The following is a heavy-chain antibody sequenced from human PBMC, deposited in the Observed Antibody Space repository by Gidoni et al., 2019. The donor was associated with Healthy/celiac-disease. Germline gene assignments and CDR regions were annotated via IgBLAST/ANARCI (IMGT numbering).Heavy chain of an antibody. CDR3: ARDLPTVTTISGGGDY. CDR2: IIPIFGTA. J-gene: IGHJ4*02. CDR1: GGTFSSYA. V-gene: IGHV1-69*01. D-gene: IGHD4-17*01. Sequence: QVQLVQSGAEVKKPGSSVKVSCKASGGTFSSYAISWVRQAPGQGLEWMGGIIPIFGTANYAQKFQGRVTIAADESTSTAYMELSSLRSEDTAVYYGARDLPTVTTISGGGDYWGQGTQVTVSS.